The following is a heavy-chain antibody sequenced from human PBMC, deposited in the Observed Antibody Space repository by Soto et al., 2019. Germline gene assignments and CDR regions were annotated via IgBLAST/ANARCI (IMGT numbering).Heavy chain of an antibody. Sequence: EVQMVESGGGLIQPGGSLRLSCAASGFTVSSNYMSWVRQAPGKGLEWVSVIYSGGTTYYTDSVKGRFTISRDSSKHTLYLPMNSLRAEDTAVYYCARGNAYYPQDWGQGTLVTVFS. V-gene: IGHV3-53*01. CDR2: IYSGGTT. D-gene: IGHD1-1*01. CDR3: ARGNAYYPQD. J-gene: IGHJ1*01. CDR1: GFTVSSNY.